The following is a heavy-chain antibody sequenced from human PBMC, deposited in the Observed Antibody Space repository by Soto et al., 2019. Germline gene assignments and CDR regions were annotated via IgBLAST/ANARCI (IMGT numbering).Heavy chain of an antibody. CDR1: GFTFSSYA. CDR3: ARGSAYSDYDLEY. D-gene: IGHD4-17*01. Sequence: PWGSLLICCAASGFTFSSYAMTWVRQAPGKGLDWVSGVSGTGGSAYYADSVKGRLTISRDKSTNTLYLHMNSLRAEDTAVYYCARGSAYSDYDLEYWGQGTMVTVSS. V-gene: IGHV3-23*01. CDR2: VSGTGGSA. J-gene: IGHJ4*02.